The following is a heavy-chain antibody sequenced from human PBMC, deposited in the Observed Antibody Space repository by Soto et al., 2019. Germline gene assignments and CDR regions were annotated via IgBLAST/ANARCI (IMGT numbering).Heavy chain of an antibody. D-gene: IGHD6-13*01. CDR2: IYSGGST. CDR1: GFTVSSNY. CDR3: ARDMWYSSRNGKQSSYYYYGMDV. V-gene: IGHV3-53*01. J-gene: IGHJ6*02. Sequence: GGSLRLSCAASGFTVSSNYMSWVRQAPGKGLEWVSVIYSGGSTYYADSVKGRFTISRDNSKYTLYLQMNSLRAEDTAVYYCARDMWYSSRNGKQSSYYYYGMDVWGQGTTVTVSS.